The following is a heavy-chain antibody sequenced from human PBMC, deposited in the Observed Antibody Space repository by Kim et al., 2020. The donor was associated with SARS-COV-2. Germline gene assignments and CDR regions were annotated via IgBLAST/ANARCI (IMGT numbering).Heavy chain of an antibody. Sequence: SETLSLTCTVPGGSISSSSYYWGWIRQPPGKGLEWIGSIYYSGSTYYNPSIKSRVTISVDTSKNQFSLKLSSVTAADTAVYYCASPQPLYGDYAAYWGQGTLVTVSS. V-gene: IGHV4-39*01. CDR3: ASPQPLYGDYAAY. D-gene: IGHD4-17*01. J-gene: IGHJ4*02. CDR1: GGSISSSSYY. CDR2: IYYSGST.